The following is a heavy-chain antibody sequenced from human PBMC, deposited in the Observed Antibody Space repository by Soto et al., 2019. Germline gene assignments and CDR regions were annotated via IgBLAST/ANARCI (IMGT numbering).Heavy chain of an antibody. CDR2: ISSSSSTI. J-gene: IGHJ3*02. CDR1: GFTFSSYS. Sequence: GGSLRLSCAASGFTFSSYSMNWVRQAPGKGLEWVSYISSSSSTIYYADSVKGRFTISRDNAKNSLYLQMNSLRDEDTAVYYCARVGPVGPHDAFDIWGQGTMVTVSS. CDR3: ARVGPVGPHDAFDI. V-gene: IGHV3-48*02.